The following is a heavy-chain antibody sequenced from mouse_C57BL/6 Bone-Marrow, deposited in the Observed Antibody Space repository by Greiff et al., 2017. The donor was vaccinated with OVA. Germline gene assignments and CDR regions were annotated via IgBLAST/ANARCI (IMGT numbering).Heavy chain of an antibody. CDR3: ARCHYYGSSYRNAMDY. CDR1: GYSFTGYY. J-gene: IGHJ4*01. Sequence: EVKVVESGPELVKPGASVKISCKASGYSFTGYYMNWVKQSPEKSLEWIGEINPSTGGTTYNQKFKAKATLTVDKSSSTAYMQLKSLTSEDSAVYYCARCHYYGSSYRNAMDYWGQGTSVTVSS. D-gene: IGHD1-1*01. V-gene: IGHV1-42*01. CDR2: INPSTGGT.